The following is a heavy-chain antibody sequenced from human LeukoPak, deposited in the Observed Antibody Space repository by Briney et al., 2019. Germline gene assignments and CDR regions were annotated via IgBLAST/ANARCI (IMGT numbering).Heavy chain of an antibody. Sequence: SETLSLTCIVSGGSVSGYYWSWLRQPPRKGLEWIAYISHSGNTNYNPSLKSRVTISKDTSKNQFSLRLNSVTAADTAVYHCARGAGWYEYWGQGTLVTVSS. V-gene: IGHV4-59*02. J-gene: IGHJ4*02. D-gene: IGHD6-19*01. CDR2: ISHSGNT. CDR3: ARGAGWYEY. CDR1: GGSVSGYY.